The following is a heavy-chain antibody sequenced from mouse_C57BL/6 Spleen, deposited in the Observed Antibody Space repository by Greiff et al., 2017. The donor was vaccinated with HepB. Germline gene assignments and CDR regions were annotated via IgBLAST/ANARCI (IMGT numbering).Heavy chain of an antibody. CDR1: GYSITSGYY. V-gene: IGHV3-6*01. CDR3: AIERYYDYDYYYAMDY. J-gene: IGHJ4*01. CDR2: ISYDGSN. Sequence: ESGPGLVKPSQSLSLTCSVTGYSITSGYYWNWIRQFPGNKLEWMGYISYDGSNNYKPSLKNRISITRDTSKNQFFLKLNSVTTEDTATYYCAIERYYDYDYYYAMDYWGQGTSVTVSS. D-gene: IGHD2-4*01.